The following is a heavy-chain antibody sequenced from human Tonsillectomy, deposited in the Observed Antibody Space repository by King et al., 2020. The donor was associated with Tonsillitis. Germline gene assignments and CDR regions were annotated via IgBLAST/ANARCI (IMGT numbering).Heavy chain of an antibody. V-gene: IGHV3-53*01. J-gene: IGHJ3*02. Sequence: VQLVESGGGLIQPGGSLRLSCAASGLSVSSNYMSWVRQAPGKGLEWVSVIYSGGRTYYADSVKGRFTVSRDTSKNTLFLQMNSLRAEDTAVYYCARGGGVDDAAIEIWGQGTMVTVSS. CDR3: ARGGGVDDAAIEI. D-gene: IGHD3-16*01. CDR2: IYSGGRT. CDR1: GLSVSSNY.